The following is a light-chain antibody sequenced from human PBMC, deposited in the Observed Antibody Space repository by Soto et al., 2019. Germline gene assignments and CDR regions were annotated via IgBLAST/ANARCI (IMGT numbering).Light chain of an antibody. J-gene: IGKJ1*01. CDR1: QSVRNN. CDR2: GAS. CDR3: QHYNNLPTAGT. V-gene: IGKV3-15*01. Sequence: SVNERERVTLFCRAIQSVRNNLAWYQQKPGQAPRLLIYGASTRATGIPARFSGSGSGTEFTLTISSLQSEDFALYYCQHYNNLPTAGTVGRGTKVDI.